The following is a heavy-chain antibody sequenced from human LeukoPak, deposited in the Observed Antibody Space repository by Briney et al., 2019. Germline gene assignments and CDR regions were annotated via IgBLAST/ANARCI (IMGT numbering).Heavy chain of an antibody. D-gene: IGHD1-14*01. CDR2: IIPIFGTA. V-gene: IGHV1-69*13. J-gene: IGHJ4*02. CDR3: ARGDHRGFYFDY. Sequence: SVKVSCKASGYTFTSYGISWVRQAPGQGLEWMGGIIPIFGTANYAQKFQGRVTITADESTSTAYMELRSLRSDDTAVYYCARGDHRGFYFDYWGQGTLVTVSS. CDR1: GYTFTSYG.